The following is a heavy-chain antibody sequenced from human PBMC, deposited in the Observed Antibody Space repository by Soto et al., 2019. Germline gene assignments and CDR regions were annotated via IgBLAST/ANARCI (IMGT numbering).Heavy chain of an antibody. CDR2: ISSDGSST. V-gene: IGHV3-74*01. D-gene: IGHD2-2*01. CDR1: GCTFSSYW. Sequence: GGSLRLSWAASGCTFSSYWMRWVRQTTGKGLVWVSRISSDGSSTSYADSVKGRFTISRDNAKNTLYLQMNSLRAEDTAVYYCARRYCSSTSCYYYYYYYMDVWGKGTTVTVSS. J-gene: IGHJ6*03. CDR3: ARRYCSSTSCYYYYYYYMDV.